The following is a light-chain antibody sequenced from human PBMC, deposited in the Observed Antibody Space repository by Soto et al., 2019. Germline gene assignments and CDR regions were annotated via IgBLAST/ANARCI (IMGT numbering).Light chain of an antibody. CDR1: SSDVGGYNY. CDR2: EVT. Sequence: SALTQPPSASGSPGQSVTISCTGTSSDVGGYNYVSWYRQHPGEAPKLMIYEVTKRPSGVPDRFSGFKSGNTASLTVSGLQAEDEADYYCSSYAGSNIVVFGGGTKLTVL. V-gene: IGLV2-8*01. CDR3: SSYAGSNIVV. J-gene: IGLJ2*01.